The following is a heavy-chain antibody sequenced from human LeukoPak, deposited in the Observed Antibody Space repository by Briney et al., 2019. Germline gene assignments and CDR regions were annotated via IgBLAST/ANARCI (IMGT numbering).Heavy chain of an antibody. V-gene: IGHV4-34*01. CDR2: INHSGST. Sequence: SETLSLTCAVYGGSFSGYYWSWIRQPPGKGLEWIGEINHSGSTNYNPSLTSRVTISVDTSKNQFSLKLSSVTAADTAVYYCARGVYCSGGSCYDRGGYYGMDVWGKGTTVTVSS. D-gene: IGHD2-15*01. J-gene: IGHJ6*04. CDR3: ARGVYCSGGSCYDRGGYYGMDV. CDR1: GGSFSGYY.